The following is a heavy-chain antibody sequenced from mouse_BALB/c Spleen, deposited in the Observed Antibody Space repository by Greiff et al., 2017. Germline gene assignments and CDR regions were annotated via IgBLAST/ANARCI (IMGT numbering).Heavy chain of an antibody. CDR3: ARSPIYYDYDGMAY. V-gene: IGHV1-87*01. CDR1: GFNIKDYY. J-gene: IGHJ3*01. D-gene: IGHD2-4*01. Sequence: VQLQQSGAELVRPGALVKLSCKASGFNIKDYYMHWVKQRPGQGLEWIGAIYPGDGDTRYTQKFKGKATLTADKSSSTAYMQLSSLASEDSAVYYCARSPIYYDYDGMAYWGQGTLVTVSA. CDR2: IYPGDGDT.